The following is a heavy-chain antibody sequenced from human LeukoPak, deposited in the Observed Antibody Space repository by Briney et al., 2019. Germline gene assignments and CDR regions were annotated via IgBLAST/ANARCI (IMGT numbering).Heavy chain of an antibody. CDR2: IRSKAYGGTT. CDR1: GFTFGDYA. J-gene: IGHJ4*02. V-gene: IGHV3-49*04. Sequence: SLRLSCTASGFTFGDYAMSWVRQAPGKGLEWVGFIRSKAYGGTTEYAASVKGRFTISRDDSKSIAYLQMNSLKTEDTAVYYCTRCSGGSCYLQFDYWGEGALVTVS. D-gene: IGHD2-15*01. CDR3: TRCSGGSCYLQFDY.